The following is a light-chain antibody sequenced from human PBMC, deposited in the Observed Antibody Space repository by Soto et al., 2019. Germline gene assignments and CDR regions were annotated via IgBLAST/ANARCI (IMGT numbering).Light chain of an antibody. CDR1: SSDVGGYNY. V-gene: IGLV2-14*01. J-gene: IGLJ1*01. CDR2: DDS. Sequence: QSVLTQPASVSGSPGQSIAISCTGTSSDVGGYNYVSWYQQHPGKAPKLMIYDDSNQPSGVSNRFSGSKSGKTASLTISGFQAEDEADYYCSSFTSSNTYVFGTGTKVTVL. CDR3: SSFTSSNTYV.